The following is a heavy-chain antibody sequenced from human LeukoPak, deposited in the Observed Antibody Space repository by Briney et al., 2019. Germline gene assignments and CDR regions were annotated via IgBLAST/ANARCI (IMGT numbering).Heavy chain of an antibody. Sequence: ASVKVSCKASGYTFTSYGISWVRQAPGQGLAWMGWISAYNGNTNYAQKLQGRVTMTTDTSTSTAYMELRSLRSDDTAVYYCARDRENDYGDYSHYFDYWGKGTLVTVSS. V-gene: IGHV1-18*01. D-gene: IGHD4-17*01. CDR2: ISAYNGNT. CDR1: GYTFTSYG. CDR3: ARDRENDYGDYSHYFDY. J-gene: IGHJ4*02.